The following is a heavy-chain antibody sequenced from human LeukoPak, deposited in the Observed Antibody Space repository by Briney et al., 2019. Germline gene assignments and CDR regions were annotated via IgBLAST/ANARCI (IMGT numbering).Heavy chain of an antibody. J-gene: IGHJ5*02. D-gene: IGHD3-10*01. CDR1: GFTFSSYA. V-gene: IGHV3-23*01. Sequence: GGSLRLSCAASGFTFSSYAMSWVRQAPGKGLEWVSAISGSGGSTYYADSVKGRFTISRDNAKNSLYLQMNSLRAEDTAIYYCTRDQNFYGSGRGFDPWGQGALVTVSS. CDR3: TRDQNFYGSGRGFDP. CDR2: ISGSGGST.